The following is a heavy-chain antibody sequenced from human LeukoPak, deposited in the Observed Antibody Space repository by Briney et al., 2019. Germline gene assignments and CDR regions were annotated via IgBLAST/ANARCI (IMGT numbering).Heavy chain of an antibody. D-gene: IGHD3-10*02. CDR1: GFTFSSYG. V-gene: IGHV3-48*04. CDR2: ISSSGSTI. J-gene: IGHJ6*04. Sequence: GGSLRLSCAASGFTFSSYGMNWVRQAPGKGLEWVSYISSSGSTIYYADSVKGRSTISRDNAKNSLYLQMNSLRAEDTAVYYCAELGITMIGGVWGKGTTVTISS. CDR3: AELGITMIGGV.